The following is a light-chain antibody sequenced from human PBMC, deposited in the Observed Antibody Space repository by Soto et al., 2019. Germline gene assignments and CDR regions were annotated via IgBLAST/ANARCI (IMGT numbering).Light chain of an antibody. Sequence: EIVLTQSPVTLSVSPGERATLSCRASQSVSSNLAWYQQKPGQAPRLLLFGASTRATGTAVRFRCSGSGTGTALTLTIRRFEPDAFAVYQCQNYGTSCTFGQGTKVDIK. J-gene: IGKJ1*01. CDR3: QNYGTSCT. V-gene: IGKV3-15*01. CDR1: QSVSSN. CDR2: GAS.